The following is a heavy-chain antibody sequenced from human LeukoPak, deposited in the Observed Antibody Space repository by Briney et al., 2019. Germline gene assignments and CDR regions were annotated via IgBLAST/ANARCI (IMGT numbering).Heavy chain of an antibody. CDR1: GFTFSSYG. V-gene: IGHV3-48*04. CDR3: AELGITMIGGV. CDR2: ISSSGSTI. Sequence: GGSLRLSCAASGFTFSSYGMNWVRQAPGEGLEWVSYISSSGSTIYYADSVKGRFTISRDNAKNSLYLQMNSLRAEDTAVYYCAELGITMIGGVWGKGTTVTISP. D-gene: IGHD3-10*02. J-gene: IGHJ6*04.